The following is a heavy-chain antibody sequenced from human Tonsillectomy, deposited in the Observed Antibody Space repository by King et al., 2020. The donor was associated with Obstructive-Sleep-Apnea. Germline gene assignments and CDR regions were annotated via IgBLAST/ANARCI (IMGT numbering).Heavy chain of an antibody. D-gene: IGHD1-26*01. J-gene: IGHJ4*02. V-gene: IGHV1-46*01. CDR2: INPSGGST. CDR3: ARAGWEVLPYFDH. CDR1: GNTFTSHY. Sequence: QLVQSGAEVKKPGASLKVSCKASGNTFTSHYLHWVRQAPVQGLEWMGIINPSGGSTTYAQKFQGRVTMTRDTSTSTVYMELSNLRFEDTAVYYCARAGWEVLPYFDHWGQGTLVTVSS.